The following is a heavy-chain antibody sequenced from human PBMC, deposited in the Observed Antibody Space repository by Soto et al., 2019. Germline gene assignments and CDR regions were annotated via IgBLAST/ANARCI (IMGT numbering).Heavy chain of an antibody. CDR3: ADERRRYQLLWPIAAAYY. CDR2: ISGSGGST. V-gene: IGHV3-23*01. Sequence: GGSLRLSCAASGFTFSSYAMSWVRQAPGKGLEWVSAISGSGGSTYYADSVKGRFTISRDNSKNTLYLQMNSLRAEDTAVYYCADERRRYQLLWPIAAAYYWGQGTLVTVSS. D-gene: IGHD2-2*01. CDR1: GFTFSSYA. J-gene: IGHJ4*02.